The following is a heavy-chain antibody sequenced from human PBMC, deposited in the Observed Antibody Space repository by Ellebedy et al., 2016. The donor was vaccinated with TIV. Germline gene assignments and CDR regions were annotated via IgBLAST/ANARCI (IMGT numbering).Heavy chain of an antibody. D-gene: IGHD5-18*01. V-gene: IGHV3-20*04. J-gene: IGHJ4*02. CDR3: AREGDTGMVPYFDY. Sequence: GESLKISXAASGFTFDDYGMSWVRQAPGKGLEWVSDINWNGGSTGYADSVKGRFTISRDNAKNSLYLQMNSLRAEDTALYYCAREGDTGMVPYFDYWGQGTQVTVSS. CDR1: GFTFDDYG. CDR2: INWNGGST.